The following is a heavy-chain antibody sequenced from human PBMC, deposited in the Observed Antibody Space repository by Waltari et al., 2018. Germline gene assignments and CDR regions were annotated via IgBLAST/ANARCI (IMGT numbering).Heavy chain of an antibody. V-gene: IGHV1-46*01. CDR1: GYTFSNRY. J-gene: IGHJ4*02. CDR2: VLAGDGVT. Sequence: QVQVVQSGAEVKKPGASVKISCEASGYTFSNRYLHGVRQAPGQGLEWRGLVLAGDGVTNDAQRFQDRVTRTTDPSTSTLYMELSRLRSEDTAVYYCAREDQGGFDYWGQGTLVTVSS. D-gene: IGHD3-16*01. CDR3: AREDQGGFDY.